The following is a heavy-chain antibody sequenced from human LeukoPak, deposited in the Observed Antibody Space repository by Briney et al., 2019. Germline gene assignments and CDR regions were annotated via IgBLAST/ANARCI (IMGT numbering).Heavy chain of an antibody. Sequence: ASVKVSCKASGGTFSSYAISRVRQAPGQGLEWMGRIIPILGIANYAQKFQGRVTITADKSTSTAYMELSSLRSEDTAVYYCARDLVVVVAGAFDIWGQGTMVTVSS. V-gene: IGHV1-69*04. CDR3: ARDLVVVVAGAFDI. J-gene: IGHJ3*02. D-gene: IGHD2-15*01. CDR1: GGTFSSYA. CDR2: IIPILGIA.